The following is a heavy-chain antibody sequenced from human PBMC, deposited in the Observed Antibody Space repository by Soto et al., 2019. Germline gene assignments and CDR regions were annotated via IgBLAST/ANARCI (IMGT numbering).Heavy chain of an antibody. CDR2: IYWAGDL. CDR1: GFSLNGNGVG. V-gene: IGHV2-5*02. J-gene: IGHJ4*02. D-gene: IGHD5-12*01. CDR3: AHGYVQLLSTFHYFDF. Sequence: KSGPTLVNPTQTLTLTCNFSGFSLNGNGVGVGWIRQPPGKALEWLALIYWAGDLRYSPALKSRLTITQDPSKDQVVLTMTNMDPTDSDTYYCAHGYVQLLSTFHYFDFWGRGTLVTVSS.